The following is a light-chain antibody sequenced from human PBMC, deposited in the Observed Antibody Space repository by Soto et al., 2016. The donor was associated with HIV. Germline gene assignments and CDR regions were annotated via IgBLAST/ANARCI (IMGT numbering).Light chain of an antibody. Sequence: DIQMTQSPSTLSASIGDRVTITCRASQDIVDWLAWYQQKPGKAPTLLIYKASTLESGVPSRFSGSGSGTEFTLTISSLQPDDFATYYCQQYNSYSRTFGQGTKVEIK. J-gene: IGKJ1*01. CDR2: KAS. CDR3: QQYNSYSRT. CDR1: QDIVDW. V-gene: IGKV1-5*03.